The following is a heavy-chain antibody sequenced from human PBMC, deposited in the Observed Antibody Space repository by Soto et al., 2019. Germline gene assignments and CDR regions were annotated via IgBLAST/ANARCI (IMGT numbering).Heavy chain of an antibody. CDR3: AKGYSSFVGYYYGMDV. CDR2: ISWNSGSI. CDR1: GFTFDDYA. Sequence: DVQLVESGGGLVQPGRSLRLSCAASGFTFDDYAMHWVRQAPGKGLEWVSGISWNSGSIGYADSVKGRFTISRDNAKNSLYLQMNSLRAEDTALYYCAKGYSSFVGYYYGMDVWGQGTTVTVSS. V-gene: IGHV3-9*01. J-gene: IGHJ6*02. D-gene: IGHD1-20*01.